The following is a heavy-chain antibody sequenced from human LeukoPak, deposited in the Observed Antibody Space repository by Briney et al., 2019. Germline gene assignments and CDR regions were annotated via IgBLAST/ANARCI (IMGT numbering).Heavy chain of an antibody. CDR3: ARGSSGWYVHFVY. CDR2: ISAYNGNT. D-gene: IGHD6-19*01. Sequence: ASVKVSCKASGYTFISYYMHWVRQAPGQGLEWMGWISAYNGNTNYAQKLQGRVTMTTDTSTSTAYMELRSLRSDDTAVYYCARGSSGWYVHFVYWGQGTLVTVSS. CDR1: GYTFISYY. J-gene: IGHJ4*02. V-gene: IGHV1-18*04.